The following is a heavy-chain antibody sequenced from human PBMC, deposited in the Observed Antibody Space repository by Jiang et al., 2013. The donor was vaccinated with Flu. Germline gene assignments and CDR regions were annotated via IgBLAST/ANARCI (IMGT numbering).Heavy chain of an antibody. CDR1: GGSISSYY. Sequence: SGSGLVKPSETLSLTCTVSGGSISSYYWSWVRQPPGKGLEWIGYIYYSGSTNYNPSLKSRVTISVDTSKNQFSLKLSSLTAADTAVYYCARHRRRAAAVVSPFDCWGQGTLVTVSS. D-gene: IGHD6-13*01. CDR3: ARHRRRAAAVVSPFDC. V-gene: IGHV4-59*08. CDR2: IYYSGST. J-gene: IGHJ4*02.